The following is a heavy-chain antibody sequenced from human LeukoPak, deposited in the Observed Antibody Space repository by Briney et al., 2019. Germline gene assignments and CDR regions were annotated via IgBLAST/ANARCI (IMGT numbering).Heavy chain of an antibody. CDR1: GFTFSSYA. V-gene: IGHV3-23*01. J-gene: IGHJ4*02. CDR2: ISGSGGST. D-gene: IGHD1-26*01. CDR3: AKDPPAPIVGATTGNY. Sequence: GGSLRLSFAASGFTFSSYAMSWVRQAPGKGLEWVSAISGSGGSTYYADSVKGRFTISRDNSKNTLYLQMNSLRAEDTAVYYCAKDPPAPIVGATTGNYWGQGTLVTVSS.